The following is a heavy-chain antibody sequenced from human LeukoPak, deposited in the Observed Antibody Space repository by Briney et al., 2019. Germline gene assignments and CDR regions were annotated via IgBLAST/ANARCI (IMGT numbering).Heavy chain of an antibody. CDR2: VYPSRNT. CDR1: GDSISSYY. J-gene: IGHJ4*02. D-gene: IGHD6-13*01. CDR3: ARALAAAGDYFDP. Sequence: PSETLSLTCTVSGDSISSYYWNWIRQPAGKGLEWIGRVYPSRNTNYNPSLKSRILISVDTSKNQFSLKLSSVTAADTAVYYCARALAAAGDYFDPWGQGTLVTVSS. V-gene: IGHV4-4*07.